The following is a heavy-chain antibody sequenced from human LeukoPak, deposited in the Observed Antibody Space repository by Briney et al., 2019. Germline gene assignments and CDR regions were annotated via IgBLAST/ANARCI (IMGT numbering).Heavy chain of an antibody. D-gene: IGHD3-10*01. CDR1: GFTFSSYS. Sequence: GGSLRLSCAASGFTFSSYSMNWVRQAPGKGLEWVSHISSSSSTIYYADSVKGRFTISRDNAKNSLYLQMNSLRAEDTALYYCARDLARRYYGSGSYWGYWGQGTLVTVSS. CDR3: ARDLARRYYGSGSYWGY. CDR2: ISSSSSTI. J-gene: IGHJ4*02. V-gene: IGHV3-48*04.